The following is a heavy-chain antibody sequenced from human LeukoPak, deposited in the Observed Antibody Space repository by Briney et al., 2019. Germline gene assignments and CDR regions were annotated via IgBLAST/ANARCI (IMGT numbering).Heavy chain of an antibody. CDR2: ISYDGGNE. CDR3: ARDGSGYWFDY. J-gene: IGHJ4*02. Sequence: PGRSLRLSCAASGFTFRRYTMHWVRQAPGKGLEWVAVISYDGGNENYAGSVSGRFTISRDNSKNTLYLQMNSLRAEDTAVYYCARDGSGYWFDYWGQGTLATVS. CDR1: GFTFRRYT. V-gene: IGHV3-30*01. D-gene: IGHD3-22*01.